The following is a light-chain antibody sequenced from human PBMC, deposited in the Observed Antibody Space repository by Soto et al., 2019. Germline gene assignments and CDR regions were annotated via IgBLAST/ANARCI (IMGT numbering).Light chain of an antibody. J-gene: IGKJ4*01. CDR1: QSVSSSY. CDR3: QQYGSSTPT. V-gene: IGKV3-20*01. Sequence: EIVLTQSPGTLSLSPGERATLSCRASQSVSSSYLAWYHQKPGQAPRLLIYGASSRATGIPDRFSGSGSGTDFTLTSSRLEPEDFEVYFCQQYGSSTPTFGGGTKVEIK. CDR2: GAS.